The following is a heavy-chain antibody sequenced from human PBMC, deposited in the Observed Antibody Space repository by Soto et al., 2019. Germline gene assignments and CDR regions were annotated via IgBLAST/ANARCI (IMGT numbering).Heavy chain of an antibody. Sequence: PAWSLRLSCSASGFTFSSYVMHWVRQAPGKGLEWVAVIWYDGSNKYYADSVKGRFTISRDNSKNTLYLQMNSLRAEDTAVYYCARDPWLGYCSSTCSRRAPGFVIWRQGTM. CDR2: IWYDGSNK. CDR1: GFTFSSYV. CDR3: ARDPWLGYCSSTCSRRAPGFVI. D-gene: IGHD2-2*01. J-gene: IGHJ3*02. V-gene: IGHV3-33*01.